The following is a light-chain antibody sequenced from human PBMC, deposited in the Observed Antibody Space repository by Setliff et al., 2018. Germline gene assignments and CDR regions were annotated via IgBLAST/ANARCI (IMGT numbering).Light chain of an antibody. J-gene: IGLJ1*01. Sequence: QSVLTQPPSVSGAPGQRVTIPCTGSSSSIGAGYDVHWYRQLPGTAPKLLIYANTNRPSGVPDRFSGSKSGTSASLAITGLQTEDEADYYCQSYDGSLRSYVFGSGTKVTVL. CDR1: SSSIGAGYD. V-gene: IGLV1-40*01. CDR2: ANT. CDR3: QSYDGSLRSYV.